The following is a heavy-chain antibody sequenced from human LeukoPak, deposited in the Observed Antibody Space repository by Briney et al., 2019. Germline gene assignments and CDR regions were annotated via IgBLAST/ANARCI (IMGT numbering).Heavy chain of an antibody. Sequence: KPGGSLRLSCAASGFTFSSYSMNWVRQAPGKGLEWVSSISSSSSYIYYADSVKGRFTISRDNAKNSLYLQMNSLRAEDTAVYYCAREAAAAGPDHSNFDYWGQGTLVTVSS. D-gene: IGHD6-13*01. CDR3: AREAAAAGPDHSNFDY. CDR2: ISSSSSYI. J-gene: IGHJ4*02. V-gene: IGHV3-21*01. CDR1: GFTFSSYS.